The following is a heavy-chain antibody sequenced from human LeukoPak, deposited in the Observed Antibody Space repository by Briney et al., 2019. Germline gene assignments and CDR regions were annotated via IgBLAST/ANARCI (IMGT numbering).Heavy chain of an antibody. V-gene: IGHV3-21*01. Sequence: GGSLRLSCAASGFTFSSYSMNWVRQAPGKGLEWVSSISSSSSYIYYADSVKGRFTISRDNAKNSLYLQMNSLRAEDTAVYYCARGYYYDSSGYSLDAFDIWGQGTMVTVSS. CDR3: ARGYYYDSSGYSLDAFDI. J-gene: IGHJ3*02. CDR2: ISSSSSYI. CDR1: GFTFSSYS. D-gene: IGHD3-22*01.